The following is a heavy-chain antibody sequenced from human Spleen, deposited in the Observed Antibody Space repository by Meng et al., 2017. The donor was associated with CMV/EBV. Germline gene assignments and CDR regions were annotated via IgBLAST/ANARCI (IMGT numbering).Heavy chain of an antibody. Sequence: VSCKASGYTFTGYYMHWVRQAPGQGLEWMGWINPNGGGTNYAQKFQGRVTMTRDTSISTAYMELSRLRSDDTAVYYCARDLESYYDYWGQGTLVTVSS. CDR1: GYTFTGYY. D-gene: IGHD5-24*01. V-gene: IGHV1-2*02. J-gene: IGHJ4*02. CDR2: INPNGGGT. CDR3: ARDLESYYDY.